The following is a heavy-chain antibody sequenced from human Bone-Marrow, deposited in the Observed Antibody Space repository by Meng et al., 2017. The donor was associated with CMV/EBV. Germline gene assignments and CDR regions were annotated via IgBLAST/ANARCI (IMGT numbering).Heavy chain of an antibody. D-gene: IGHD3-3*01. Sequence: SLKISCPASGFTFNDYAINSVRQSPGEGLKWVSGVRWSCCGTGCADSVKGRFTISRDNAKNSLYLQMNSLRAEDTALYYCAKGDTSFGHTSRVFGMDVWGQGTTVTVPS. J-gene: IGHJ6*02. CDR1: GFTFNDYA. CDR3: AKGDTSFGHTSRVFGMDV. V-gene: IGHV3-9*01. CDR2: VRWSCCGT.